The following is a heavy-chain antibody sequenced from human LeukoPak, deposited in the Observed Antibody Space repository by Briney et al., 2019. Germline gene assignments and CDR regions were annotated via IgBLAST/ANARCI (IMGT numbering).Heavy chain of an antibody. CDR3: ARDGYNTPGY. J-gene: IGHJ4*02. D-gene: IGHD5-24*01. CDR2: IFYTGSS. V-gene: IGHV4-39*07. CDR1: GGSISGSNYY. Sequence: SETLSLTCTVSGGSISGSNYYWGWIRQPPGKGLEWIGSIFYTGSSYYNPSLKSRVTLSVDTSRDQFSLKLSSVTAADTAVYYCARDGYNTPGYWGQGTLVTVSS.